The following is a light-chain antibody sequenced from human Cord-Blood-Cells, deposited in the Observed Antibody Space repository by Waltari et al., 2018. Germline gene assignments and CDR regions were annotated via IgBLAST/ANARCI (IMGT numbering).Light chain of an antibody. Sequence: QSALTQPASLSGSPGQSITISCPGTSRDVGGYNYVSWYQQHPGKAPKLIIYEVSNRPSGVSNRFSGSKSGNTASLTISGLQAEDEADYYCSSYTSSSTLESVFGTGTKVTVL. J-gene: IGLJ1*01. CDR3: SSYTSSSTLESV. CDR1: SRDVGGYNY. CDR2: EVS. V-gene: IGLV2-14*01.